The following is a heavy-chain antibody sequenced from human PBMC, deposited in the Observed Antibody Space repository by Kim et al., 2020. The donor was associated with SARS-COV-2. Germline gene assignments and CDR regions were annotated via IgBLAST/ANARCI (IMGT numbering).Heavy chain of an antibody. CDR1: GDSISSSNSY. V-gene: IGHV4-39*01. D-gene: IGHD4-17*01. CDR3: AALGHDYGDYVRN. J-gene: IGHJ4*01. Sequence: SETLSLTCTVSGDSISSSNSYWGWISQPPGKGLEWIGSVHYIGSSYYNPSLKSRVTISIDTSRNQFSLKLSSVTAADTSVYFCAALGHDYGDYVRNWGQGTLVTVSS. CDR2: VHYIGSS.